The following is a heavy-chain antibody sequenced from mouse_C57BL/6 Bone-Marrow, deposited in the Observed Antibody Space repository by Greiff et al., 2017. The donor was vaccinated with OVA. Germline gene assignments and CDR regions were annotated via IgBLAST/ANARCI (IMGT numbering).Heavy chain of an antibody. Sequence: QVQLQQSGPGLVQPSQSLSITCTVSGFSLTSYGVHWVRQSPGKGLEWLGVIWSGGSTDYNAAFISRLSISKDNSKSQVFFKMNSLQADDTAIYYCARNLGTGSYWYFDVWGTGTTVTVSS. CDR3: ARNLGTGSYWYFDV. D-gene: IGHD4-1*01. V-gene: IGHV2-2*01. CDR1: GFSLTSYG. J-gene: IGHJ1*03. CDR2: IWSGGST.